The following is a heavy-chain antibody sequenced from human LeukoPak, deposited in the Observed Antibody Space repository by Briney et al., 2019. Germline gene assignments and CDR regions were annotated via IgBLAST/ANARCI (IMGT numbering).Heavy chain of an antibody. CDR1: GYTFTSYA. CDR3: ARSGPDSSSWSDY. V-gene: IGHV1-3*01. D-gene: IGHD6-13*01. J-gene: IGHJ4*02. Sequence: ASVKVSCKASGYTFTSYAMHWVRQAPGQRLEGMGWINAGNRNTKYSQKFQGRVTITGDISANIAYMELSSLRSEDTAVYYCARSGPDSSSWSDYWGQGTLVTVSS. CDR2: INAGNRNT.